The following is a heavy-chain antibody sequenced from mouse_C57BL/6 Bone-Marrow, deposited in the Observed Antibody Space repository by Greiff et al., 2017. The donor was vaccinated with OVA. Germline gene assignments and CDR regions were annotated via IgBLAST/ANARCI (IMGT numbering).Heavy chain of an antibody. D-gene: IGHD1-1*01. CDR3: ARSGTTVV. CDR2: IHPNSGST. J-gene: IGHJ2*01. V-gene: IGHV1-64*01. Sequence: QVHVKQPGAELVKPGASVKLSCKASGYTFTSYWMHWVKQRPGQGLEWIGMIHPNSGSTNYNEKFKSKATLTVDKSSSTAYMQLSSLTSEDSAVYYCARSGTTVVWGQGTTLTVSS. CDR1: GYTFTSYW.